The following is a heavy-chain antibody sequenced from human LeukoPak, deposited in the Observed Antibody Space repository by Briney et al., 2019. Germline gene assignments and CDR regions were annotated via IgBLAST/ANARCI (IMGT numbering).Heavy chain of an antibody. CDR2: ISGSGGTT. Sequence: GGSLRLPCAASGFTFSSYAMSWVRQAPGKGLEWVSAISGSGGTTYYADSVKGRFTISRDNSKNTLYLQMNSLRAEDTAVYYCAKGSYYYDSSGYHYYFDYWGQGTLVTVSS. CDR1: GFTFSSYA. CDR3: AKGSYYYDSSGYHYYFDY. V-gene: IGHV3-23*01. D-gene: IGHD3-22*01. J-gene: IGHJ4*02.